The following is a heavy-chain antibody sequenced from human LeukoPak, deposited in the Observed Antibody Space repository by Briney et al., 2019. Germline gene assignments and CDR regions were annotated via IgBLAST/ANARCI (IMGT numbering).Heavy chain of an antibody. CDR2: ISGSGGST. J-gene: IGHJ4*01. V-gene: IGHV3-23*01. CDR1: GFTFSGYA. Sequence: PGGSLRLSCAASGFTFSGYAMSWVRQAPGKGLEWVSVISGSGGSTYYADSVKGRFTISRDNSKNTLYLQMNSLRAEDTAVYYCAKDMQVGPYYGDSSGLAGYWGQRTLVTVSS. D-gene: IGHD3-22*01. CDR3: AKDMQVGPYYGDSSGLAGY.